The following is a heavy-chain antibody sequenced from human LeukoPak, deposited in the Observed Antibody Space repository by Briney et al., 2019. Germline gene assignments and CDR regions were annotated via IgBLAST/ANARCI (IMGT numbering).Heavy chain of an antibody. CDR3: AKDRQGTIFGVVTDFQH. D-gene: IGHD3-3*01. J-gene: IGHJ1*01. V-gene: IGHV3-23*01. Sequence: GGSLTLSCALARLTLSTYAMSWVRHAPGGGRGWVSAISGRGGHTYYTDSVKGRFTLPRHHPKHTPYLQVNSHRAEDTCVYFCAKDRQGTIFGVVTDFQHWGERTLGTVSS. CDR1: RLTLSTYA. CDR2: ISGRGGHT.